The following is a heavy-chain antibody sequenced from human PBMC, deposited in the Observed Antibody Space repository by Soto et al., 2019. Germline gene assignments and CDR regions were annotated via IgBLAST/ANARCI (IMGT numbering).Heavy chain of an antibody. CDR3: ARDEGVCFYFTRPYSCCMVF. D-gene: IGHD3-3*01. Sequence: GSLRDSYAASGFTLRTYLLHWVRQAPWKVLEWLANIKQDGSEKFYADSVKGRFSISRDNAQHSVVLEMNSLRAEDTAVYDFARDEGVCFYFTRPYSCCMVFRG. CDR1: GFTLRTYL. J-gene: IGHJ6*02. V-gene: IGHV3-7*03. CDR2: IKQDGSEK.